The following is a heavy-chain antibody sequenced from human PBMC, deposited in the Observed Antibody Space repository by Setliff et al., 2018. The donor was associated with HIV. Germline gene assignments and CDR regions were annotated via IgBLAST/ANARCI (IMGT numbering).Heavy chain of an antibody. CDR3: ARDGYYYDSSGHLAYYFDY. CDR1: GYNVTVSA. D-gene: IGHD3-22*01. CDR2: IHTNTGDP. Sequence: ASVKVSCKASGYNVTVSAINWVRQAPGQGLEWVGWIHTNTGDPAYAQGFTGRFVFSFDTSVSTAYLQISSLKAEDIAVYYCARDGYYYDSSGHLAYYFDYWGQGTLVTVSS. J-gene: IGHJ4*02. V-gene: IGHV7-4-1*02.